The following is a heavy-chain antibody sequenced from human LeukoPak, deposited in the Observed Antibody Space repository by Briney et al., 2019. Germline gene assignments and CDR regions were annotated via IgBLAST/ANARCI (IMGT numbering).Heavy chain of an antibody. V-gene: IGHV3-74*01. J-gene: IGHJ4*02. D-gene: IGHD3-22*01. Sequence: QPGGSLRLSCAASGFTFSSYSMNWVRQAPGKGLVWVSRINSDGSSTSYADSVKGRFTISRDNAKNTLYLQMNSLRAEDTAVYYCARVALPYYYDSSGYTFGYWGQGTLVTVSS. CDR2: INSDGSST. CDR3: ARVALPYYYDSSGYTFGY. CDR1: GFTFSSYS.